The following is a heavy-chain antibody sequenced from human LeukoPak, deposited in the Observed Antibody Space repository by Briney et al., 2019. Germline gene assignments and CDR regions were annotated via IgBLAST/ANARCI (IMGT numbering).Heavy chain of an antibody. J-gene: IGHJ3*02. Sequence: PSETLSLTCAVHGGSFSGYYWSWIRQPPGKGLEWIGEINHSGSTNYNPSLKSRVTISVDTSKNQFSLKLSSVTAADTAVYYCARRVVVAAYDAFDIWGQGTMVTVSS. CDR3: ARRVVVAAYDAFDI. V-gene: IGHV4-34*01. CDR1: GGSFSGYY. D-gene: IGHD2-15*01. CDR2: INHSGST.